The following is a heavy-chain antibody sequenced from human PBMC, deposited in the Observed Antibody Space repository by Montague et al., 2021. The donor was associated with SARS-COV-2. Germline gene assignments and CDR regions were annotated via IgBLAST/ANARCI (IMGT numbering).Heavy chain of an antibody. CDR3: ARAHSGSWAHLDN. D-gene: IGHD5-12*01. CDR2: IYPGGNT. CDR1: GGSISSGYFY. V-gene: IGHV4-61*02. J-gene: IGHJ4*02. Sequence: TLSLTCTVSGGSISSGYFYWSWIRQSAGKGLEWIGLIYPGGNTNYNPSLKSRVTISVDTSKNQFSLKLTSVTAADTAVYYCARAHSGSWAHLDNWGQGSLVTVSS.